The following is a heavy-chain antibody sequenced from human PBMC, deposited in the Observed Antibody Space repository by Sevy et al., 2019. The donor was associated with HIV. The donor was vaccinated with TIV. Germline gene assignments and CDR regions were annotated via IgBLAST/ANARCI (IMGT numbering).Heavy chain of an antibody. V-gene: IGHV3-11*01. CDR2: ISSSGSTI. CDR3: ARDYGVTMIVNLWGALDI. Sequence: LSLTCAASGFTFSDYYMSWIRQAPGKGLEWVSYISSSGSTIYYADSVKGRFTISRDNAKNSLYLQMNSLRAEDTAVYYCARDYGVTMIVNLWGALDIWGQGTMVTVSS. J-gene: IGHJ3*02. D-gene: IGHD3-22*01. CDR1: GFTFSDYY.